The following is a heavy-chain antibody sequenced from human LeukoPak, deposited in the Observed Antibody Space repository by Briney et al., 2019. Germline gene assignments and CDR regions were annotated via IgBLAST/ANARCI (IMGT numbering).Heavy chain of an antibody. V-gene: IGHV3-43*02. CDR3: AGGIVESDY. CDR2: ISGDGGST. J-gene: IGHJ4*02. CDR1: GFTFDDYA. Sequence: GSLRLSCAASGFTFDDYAMHWVRQAPGKGLEWVSLISGDGGSTYYADSVKGRFTISRDNSKNSLYLQMNSLRAEDTAVYYCAGGIVESDYWGQGTLVTVSS. D-gene: IGHD1-26*01.